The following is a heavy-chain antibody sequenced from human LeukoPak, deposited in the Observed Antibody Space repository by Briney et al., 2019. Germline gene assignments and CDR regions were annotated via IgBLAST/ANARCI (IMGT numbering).Heavy chain of an antibody. J-gene: IGHJ4*02. CDR1: GFTFSSYS. V-gene: IGHV3-23*01. D-gene: IGHD6-25*01. CDR3: AKGKRLLDY. CDR2: ISGSGSST. Sequence: GGSLRLSCAASGFTFSSYSMTWVRRAPGKGLEWISGISGSGSSTYYADSVKGRFTISRDNFKNTLYLQMNSLRAEDTAVYYCAKGKRLLDYWGQGTLVTVSS.